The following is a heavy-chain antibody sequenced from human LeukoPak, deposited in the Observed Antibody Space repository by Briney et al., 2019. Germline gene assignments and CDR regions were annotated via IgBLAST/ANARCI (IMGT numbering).Heavy chain of an antibody. D-gene: IGHD3-16*01. Sequence: GASVKVSCKASGYTFTSYDLNWVRQATGQGLEWMGWMNPNSGNTGYAQKFQGRATMTRDTSISTAYMELSSLTSEDTAVYYCAREGGDWFDPWGQGTLVTVSS. J-gene: IGHJ5*02. CDR1: GYTFTSYD. CDR3: AREGGDWFDP. V-gene: IGHV1-8*01. CDR2: MNPNSGNT.